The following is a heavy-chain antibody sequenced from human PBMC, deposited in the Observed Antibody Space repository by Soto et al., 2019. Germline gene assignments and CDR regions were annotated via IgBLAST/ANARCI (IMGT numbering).Heavy chain of an antibody. V-gene: IGHV3-23*01. CDR3: AKSPLRTTIGFDY. D-gene: IGHD5-12*01. CDR1: GFIFSNYA. J-gene: IGHJ4*02. Sequence: VQLLESGGGLVQPGGSLRLSCAASGFIFSNYAMTWVRQAPGKGLERVSTISGSGGTTYYTDSVKGRFTISRDNSKNTLYLQMDSLTAEDTAVYYCAKSPLRTTIGFDYLGQGTLVTVSS. CDR2: ISGSGGTT.